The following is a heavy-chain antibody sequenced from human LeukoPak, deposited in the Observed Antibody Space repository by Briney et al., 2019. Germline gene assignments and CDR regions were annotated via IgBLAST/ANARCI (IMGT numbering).Heavy chain of an antibody. Sequence: SETLSLTCTVSGGSISSYYWSWIRQPPGKGLEWIGYIYYNGSTNYNPSLKSRVTISVDTSKNQFSLKLSSVTAADTAVYYCARDPGGATTRPRYGMDVWGQGTTVTVSS. CDR3: ARDPGGATTRPRYGMDV. J-gene: IGHJ6*02. CDR1: GGSISSYY. V-gene: IGHV4-59*01. D-gene: IGHD1-26*01. CDR2: IYYNGST.